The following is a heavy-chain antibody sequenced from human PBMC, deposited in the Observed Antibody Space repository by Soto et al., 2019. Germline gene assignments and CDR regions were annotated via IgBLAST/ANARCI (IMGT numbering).Heavy chain of an antibody. Sequence: SGTLSLTCAVSGGSISIYYWSWIRQPPGKGLEWIGYIYYSGSTNYNPSLKSRVTISVDTSKNQFSLKLSPVTAADTAVYYCGRHKGSSGPKYLYYQGRDGWGQGTAVTVS. CDR2: IYYSGST. J-gene: IGHJ6*02. CDR3: GRHKGSSGPKYLYYQGRDG. D-gene: IGHD6-19*01. CDR1: GGSISIYY. V-gene: IGHV4-59*08.